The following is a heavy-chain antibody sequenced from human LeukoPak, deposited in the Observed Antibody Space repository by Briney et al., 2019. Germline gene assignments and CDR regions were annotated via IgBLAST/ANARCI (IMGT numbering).Heavy chain of an antibody. CDR1: GFTFDDYT. J-gene: IGHJ3*02. Sequence: GGSLRLSCAASGFTFDDYTMTWVRQAPGKGLEWVADIKQDGSEKYYVDSVKGRFTISRQNAKNSLFLQMNSLRAEDTAVYYCARHRSGGSQDDAFDIWGQGTMVTVSS. CDR2: IKQDGSEK. V-gene: IGHV3-7*01. CDR3: ARHRSGGSQDDAFDI. D-gene: IGHD2-15*01.